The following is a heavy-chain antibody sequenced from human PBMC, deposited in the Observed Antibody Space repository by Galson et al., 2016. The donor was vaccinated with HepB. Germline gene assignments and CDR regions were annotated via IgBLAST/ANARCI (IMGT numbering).Heavy chain of an antibody. Sequence: SLRLSCAASGFSFRSYTMHWVRQAPGKGLEWVGLTSYDGGIKLYAESVRGRFTNPRDNSKNTLYVQMNSLRPEGTAVYYCARHIHTVTIPPYFYGLDVWGKGTTVTVSS. V-gene: IGHV3-30*14. J-gene: IGHJ6*04. CDR3: ARHIHTVTIPPYFYGLDV. CDR1: GFSFRSYT. CDR2: TSYDGGIK. D-gene: IGHD4-17*01.